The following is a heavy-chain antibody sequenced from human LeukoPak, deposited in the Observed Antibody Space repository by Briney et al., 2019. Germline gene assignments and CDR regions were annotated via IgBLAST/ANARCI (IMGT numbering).Heavy chain of an antibody. D-gene: IGHD7-27*01. CDR2: IKQDGSEK. CDR1: GFTFSSYW. J-gene: IGHJ6*03. V-gene: IGHV3-7*01. Sequence: PGGSLRLSCAASGFTFSSYWMSWVRQAPGKGLEWVANIKQDGSEKYYVDSVKGRFTISRDNAKNSLYLQMNSLRAEDTAVYYCARDHRTSDWGYYYYYYYMDVWGKGTTVTVSS. CDR3: ARDHRTSDWGYYYYYYYMDV.